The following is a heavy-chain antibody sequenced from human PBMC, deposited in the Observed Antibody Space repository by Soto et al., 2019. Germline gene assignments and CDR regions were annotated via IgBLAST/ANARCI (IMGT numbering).Heavy chain of an antibody. J-gene: IGHJ6*02. Sequence: SETLSHTCTVSGGSISSSSYYWGWIRQPPGKGLEWIGSIYYSGSTYYNPSLKSRVTISVDTSKNQFSLKLSSVTAADTAVYYCASGYSSSWYEYYYYYYGMDVWGQGTTVTVSS. D-gene: IGHD6-13*01. V-gene: IGHV4-39*01. CDR1: GGSISSSSYY. CDR2: IYYSGST. CDR3: ASGYSSSWYEYYYYYYGMDV.